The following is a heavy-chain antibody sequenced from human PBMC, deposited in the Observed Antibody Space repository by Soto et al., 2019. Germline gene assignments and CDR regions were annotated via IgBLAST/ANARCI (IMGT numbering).Heavy chain of an antibody. CDR2: INDRGSI. Sequence: QVQLQQWGAGPLRPLETLSLTCGVSGGSFSGYYWAWIRQSPGKGLEWIGEINDRGSINYNPSLKSRVSISVATSKNHCSRKLRSVTAADTAVYYCARESHDILTGPPWVWYFDLWGRGTLVTVSS. V-gene: IGHV4-34*01. D-gene: IGHD3-9*01. CDR1: GGSFSGYY. J-gene: IGHJ2*01. CDR3: ARESHDILTGPPWVWYFDL.